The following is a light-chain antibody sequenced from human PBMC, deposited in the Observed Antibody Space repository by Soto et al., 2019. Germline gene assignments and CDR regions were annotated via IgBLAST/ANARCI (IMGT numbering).Light chain of an antibody. CDR2: GNS. Sequence: QSVLTQPPSVSGAPGQRVTISCTGSSSNIGADYDVHWYQQLPGTAPKLLIYGNSNRPSGVPDRFSGSNSGTSASLAITGLQAEDEADYYCQSYDSSLSGWVFGGGTKVTVL. CDR3: QSYDSSLSGWV. CDR1: SSNIGADYD. J-gene: IGLJ3*02. V-gene: IGLV1-40*01.